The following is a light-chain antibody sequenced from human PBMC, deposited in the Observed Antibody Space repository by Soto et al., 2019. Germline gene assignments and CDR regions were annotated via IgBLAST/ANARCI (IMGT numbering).Light chain of an antibody. Sequence: IVMTQSPVTMSVSPGERATLSCRASQSISTNLAWYQQKPGQAPRLLIYGASTRATGIPARFSGGGSGTEFTPTISSLQSEDFAVYYYQHHNNWPPWTFGQGTKLETK. CDR2: GAS. CDR3: QHHNNWPPWT. CDR1: QSISTN. J-gene: IGKJ1*01. V-gene: IGKV3-15*01.